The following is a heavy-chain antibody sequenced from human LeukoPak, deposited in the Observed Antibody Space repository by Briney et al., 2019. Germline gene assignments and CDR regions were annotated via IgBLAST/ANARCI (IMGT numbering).Heavy chain of an antibody. CDR1: GFTFSNYG. D-gene: IGHD3-3*01. V-gene: IGHV3-33*08. J-gene: IGHJ4*02. CDR2: VSFGDGSTR. Sequence: GGSLRLSCAACGFTFSNYGMHWVRQAPGKGLEWVAVVSFGDGSTRNYADSVKGRFTISRDNSQNTLYLQMNNLRAEDTAVYYCAKSPYYDFWPFDYWGQGTLVTVSS. CDR3: AKSPYYDFWPFDY.